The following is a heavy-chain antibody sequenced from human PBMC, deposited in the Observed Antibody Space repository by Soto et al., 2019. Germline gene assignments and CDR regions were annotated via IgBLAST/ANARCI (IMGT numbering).Heavy chain of an antibody. CDR2: ISSSGVST. V-gene: IGHV3-23*01. CDR3: AKGVNYYDSSAYSSYYYNGMDV. Sequence: PGGSLRLSCAASGFTFSSYAMSWVRQAPGKGLEWVSAISSSGVSTYYAGSLKGRFTISRDNSKSTLYPQMNSLRAEDTAVYYCAKGVNYYDSSAYSSYYYNGMDVWGHGTTVTVSS. J-gene: IGHJ6*02. D-gene: IGHD3-22*01. CDR1: GFTFSSYA.